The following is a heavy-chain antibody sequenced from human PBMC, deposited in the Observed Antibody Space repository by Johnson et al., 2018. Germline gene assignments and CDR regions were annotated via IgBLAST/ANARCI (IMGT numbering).Heavy chain of an antibody. V-gene: IGHV4-59*01. CDR1: GGSISGFS. D-gene: IGHD3-10*01. CDR3: ARVSRGEDSYGMDV. J-gene: IGHJ6*02. Sequence: QVQLQESGPGLVKPSETLSLTCTVSGGSISGFSWTWIRQPPGKGLEWLGYIFHTGRPTYNPSLKSRIPISVDTSNTQFSLTLTSVTAADSAVYVCARVSRGEDSYGMDVWGQGTTFIVSS. CDR2: IFHTGRP.